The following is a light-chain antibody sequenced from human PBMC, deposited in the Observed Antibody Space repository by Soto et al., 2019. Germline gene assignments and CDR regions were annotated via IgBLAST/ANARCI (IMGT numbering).Light chain of an antibody. CDR2: GAS. CDR1: QSVSSS. Sequence: EIVLTQSPATLSVSPGERATLSCRATQSVSSSLAWYQQKPGQAPRLLIYGASTRATGIPARFSGSGSGTEFTLTISSLQCEDFAVYYCQQYNNWPLTFGGGTKVDIK. CDR3: QQYNNWPLT. V-gene: IGKV3-15*01. J-gene: IGKJ4*01.